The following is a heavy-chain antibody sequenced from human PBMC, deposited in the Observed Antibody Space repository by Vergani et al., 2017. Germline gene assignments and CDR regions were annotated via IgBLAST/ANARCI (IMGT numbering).Heavy chain of an antibody. J-gene: IGHJ2*01. CDR3: VRLPRGPWNFDL. Sequence: QVQLVQSGAEVKKPGASVKVSCKASGYTFTSYGISWVRQAPGQGLEWMGWISADNVNTNYAQKLRGRVTMTTDTSTSTAYMELRSLRSDDTAVYYCVRLPRGPWNFDLWGRGTLITVSS. CDR2: ISADNVNT. V-gene: IGHV1-18*01. CDR1: GYTFTSYG.